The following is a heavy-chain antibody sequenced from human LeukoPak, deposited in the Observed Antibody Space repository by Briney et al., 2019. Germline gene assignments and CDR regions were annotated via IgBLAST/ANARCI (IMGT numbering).Heavy chain of an antibody. V-gene: IGHV3-11*01. CDR3: ARATRIAAAEFFFDY. CDR1: GFTFSNYY. D-gene: IGHD6-13*01. CDR2: ISSSGDKT. J-gene: IGHJ4*02. Sequence: GGSLRLSCAASGFTFSNYYMSWIRQAPGKGLEWVSYISSSGDKTYHADSVKGRFTISRDNSKNTLYLQMYSLRAEDTAVYYCARATRIAAAEFFFDYWGQGTLVTVSS.